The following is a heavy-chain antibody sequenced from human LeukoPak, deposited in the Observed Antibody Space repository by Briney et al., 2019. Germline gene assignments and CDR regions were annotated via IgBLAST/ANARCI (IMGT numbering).Heavy chain of an antibody. J-gene: IGHJ4*02. CDR2: IYSGGST. V-gene: IGHV3-66*01. D-gene: IGHD3-22*01. CDR1: GFTVSSNY. CDR3: ATGGVITITDS. Sequence: PGGSLRLSCAASGFTVSSNYMSWVRQAPGKGLEWVSVIYSGGSTSYADSVKGRFTISRDNSQNTLYLQMNSLRAEDTAVYYCATGGVITITDSWGQGTLVTVSS.